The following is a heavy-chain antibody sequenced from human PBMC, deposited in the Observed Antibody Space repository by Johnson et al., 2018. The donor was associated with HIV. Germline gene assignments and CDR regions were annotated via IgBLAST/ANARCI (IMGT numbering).Heavy chain of an antibody. J-gene: IGHJ3*02. D-gene: IGHD6-6*01. V-gene: IGHV3-13*01. Sequence: VQLVESGGGLVQPGGSLRLSCAASGFTFSSYDMHWVRQATGKGLEWVSAIGTAGDTYYPDSVKGRFTISRDNFKNTLNLQMNGLVAEDTAVYHCARDRASSSTSDAFDIWGQGTMVTVSS. CDR2: IGTAGDT. CDR3: ARDRASSSTSDAFDI. CDR1: GFTFSSYD.